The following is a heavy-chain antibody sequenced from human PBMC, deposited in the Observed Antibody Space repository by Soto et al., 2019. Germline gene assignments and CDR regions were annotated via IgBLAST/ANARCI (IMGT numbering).Heavy chain of an antibody. Sequence: VASVKVSCKASGYTFTGYYMHWVRQAPGQGLEWMGWINPNSGGTNYAQKFQGRVTMTRDTSISTAYMELSRLRSDDTAVYYCARGKRSYITMIVVAYAFDIWGQGTMVTV. D-gene: IGHD3-22*01. CDR3: ARGKRSYITMIVVAYAFDI. V-gene: IGHV1-2*02. CDR1: GYTFTGYY. J-gene: IGHJ3*02. CDR2: INPNSGGT.